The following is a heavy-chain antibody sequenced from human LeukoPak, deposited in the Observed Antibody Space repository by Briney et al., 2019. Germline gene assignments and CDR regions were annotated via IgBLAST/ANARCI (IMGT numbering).Heavy chain of an antibody. CDR3: GGVTNGAIEIDY. Sequence: GGSLRLSCAASGFTFSSYNMSWVRQAPGKGLEWVSYISSSSSTIYYPDSVKGRFTISRDNAKNSLCLQMNRLRAEDTAVYYCGGVTNGAIEIDYWGQGTLVTVSS. V-gene: IGHV3-48*01. D-gene: IGHD2-8*01. CDR1: GFTFSSYN. J-gene: IGHJ4*02. CDR2: ISSSSSTI.